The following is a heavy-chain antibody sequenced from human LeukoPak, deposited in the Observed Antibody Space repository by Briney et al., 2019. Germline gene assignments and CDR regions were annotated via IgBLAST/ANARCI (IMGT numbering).Heavy chain of an antibody. J-gene: IGHJ4*02. D-gene: IGHD6-19*01. CDR1: GYTFTSYG. Sequence: ASVKVSCKASGYTFTSYGISWVRQAPGQGLEWMGWISAYNGNTNYAQKLQGRVTMTTDTSTSTAYMELRSLRSDDTAVYYCARDHSPNSSGWSWNNWGQGTLVTVSS. CDR2: ISAYNGNT. CDR3: ARDHSPNSSGWSWNN. V-gene: IGHV1-18*04.